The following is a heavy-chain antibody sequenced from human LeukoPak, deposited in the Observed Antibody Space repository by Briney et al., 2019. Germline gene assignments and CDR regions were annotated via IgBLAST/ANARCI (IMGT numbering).Heavy chain of an antibody. CDR2: IGGSGSST. CDR3: ARGRGGLDY. J-gene: IGHJ4*02. V-gene: IGHV3-23*01. Sequence: GGSLRLSCAASGFTFSSYAMSWVRQAPGKGLEWVSGIGGSGSSTYYADPVKGRFTISRDNSKNTLYLQMNSLRAEDTAVYYCARGRGGLDYWGQGILVTVSS. CDR1: GFTFSSYA.